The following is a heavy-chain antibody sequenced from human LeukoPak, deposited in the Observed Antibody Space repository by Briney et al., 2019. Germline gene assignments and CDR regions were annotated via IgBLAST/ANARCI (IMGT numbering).Heavy chain of an antibody. V-gene: IGHV4-34*01. CDR1: GGSFSGYY. Sequence: SETLSLTCAVYGGSFSGYYWSWIRQPPGKGLEWIGEINHSGSTNYNPSLKSRVTISVDTSKNQFSLKLSSVTAADTAVYYCARAGQQGWLQLADYWGQGTLVTVSS. CDR3: ARAGQQGWLQLADY. D-gene: IGHD5-12*01. CDR2: INHSGST. J-gene: IGHJ4*02.